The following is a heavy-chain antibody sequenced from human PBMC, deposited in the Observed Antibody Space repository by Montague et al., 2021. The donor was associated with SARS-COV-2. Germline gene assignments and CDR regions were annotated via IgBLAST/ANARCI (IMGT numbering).Heavy chain of an antibody. J-gene: IGHJ4*02. CDR3: AAGIGNNALAY. CDR2: IYTGGTT. Sequence: CLRLSCAASGFIVSGNYMSWVRQAPGKGLDWVSVIYTGGTTFYAGSVKGRFTISRHNADNTLYLQMNSLRDDDTAVYYCAAGIGNNALAYWGQGTLVTVSS. CDR1: GFIVSGNY. V-gene: IGHV3-53*04. D-gene: IGHD1-14*01.